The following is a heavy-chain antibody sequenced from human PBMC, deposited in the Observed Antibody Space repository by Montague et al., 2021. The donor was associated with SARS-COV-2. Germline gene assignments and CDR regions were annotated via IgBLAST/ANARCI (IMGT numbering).Heavy chain of an antibody. D-gene: IGHD1-7*01. CDR3: ARGWNYAFDI. Sequence: CAISGDSVSRNNPAWNWIRQSPSRGLEWLGRTYYGSSWNTDYAVSVKSPITISPDTSKNQFSLHLNSVTPEDTAVYYCARGWNYAFDIWSQGTMVTVSS. V-gene: IGHV6-1*01. CDR1: GDSVSRNNPA. CDR2: TYYGSSWNT. J-gene: IGHJ3*02.